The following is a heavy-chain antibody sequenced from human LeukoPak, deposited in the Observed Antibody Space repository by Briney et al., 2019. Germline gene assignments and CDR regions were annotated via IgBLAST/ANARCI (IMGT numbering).Heavy chain of an antibody. Sequence: SETLSLTCTVSGGSISSGSYYWSWIRQPAGKGLEWIGRIYTSGSTNYNPSLKSRVTKSVDTSKNQFSLKLSSVTAADTAVYYCARGGDDSSGYYPNWGQGTLVTVSS. J-gene: IGHJ4*02. CDR2: IYTSGST. CDR1: GGSISSGSYY. CDR3: ARGGDDSSGYYPN. D-gene: IGHD3-22*01. V-gene: IGHV4-61*02.